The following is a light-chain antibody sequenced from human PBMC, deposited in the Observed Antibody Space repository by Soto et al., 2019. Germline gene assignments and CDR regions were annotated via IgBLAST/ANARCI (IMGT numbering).Light chain of an antibody. CDR2: DAS. V-gene: IGKV3-11*01. Sequence: EMVLTQSPATLSLSPGERATLSCRASQSVSSYLAWYQQKPGQAPRLLIYDASNRATGIPARFSGSGSGTDFTLSISSLEPEDFAAYYCHQRSNWPPLTFGGGTKVEIK. CDR3: HQRSNWPPLT. CDR1: QSVSSY. J-gene: IGKJ4*01.